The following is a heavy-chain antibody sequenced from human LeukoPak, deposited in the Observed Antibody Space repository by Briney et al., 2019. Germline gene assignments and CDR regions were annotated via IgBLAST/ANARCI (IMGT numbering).Heavy chain of an antibody. CDR1: GGSFSGYY. CDR3: ARSGTDY. J-gene: IGHJ4*02. V-gene: IGHV4-34*01. CDR2: INHSGST. Sequence: SETLSLTCAVYGGSFSGYYWSWIRHPPGKGLEWIGEINHSGSTNYNPSLKSRVTISVDTSKNQFSLKLSSVTAADTAVYYCARSGTDYWGQGTLVTVSS. D-gene: IGHD6-13*01.